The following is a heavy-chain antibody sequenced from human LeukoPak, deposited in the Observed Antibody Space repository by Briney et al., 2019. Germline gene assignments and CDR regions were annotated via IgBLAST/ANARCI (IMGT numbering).Heavy chain of an antibody. CDR2: IYYSGST. Sequence: SETLSLTCTVSGGSISSSTYYWGWIRQPPGKGLEWIGSIYYSGSTYYNPFLKSRVTISVDTSKNQFSLKLSSVTAADTAVYYCARLNVDTAMVYDAFDIWGQGTMVTVSS. CDR3: ARLNVDTAMVYDAFDI. D-gene: IGHD5-18*01. CDR1: GGSISSSTYY. V-gene: IGHV4-39*01. J-gene: IGHJ3*02.